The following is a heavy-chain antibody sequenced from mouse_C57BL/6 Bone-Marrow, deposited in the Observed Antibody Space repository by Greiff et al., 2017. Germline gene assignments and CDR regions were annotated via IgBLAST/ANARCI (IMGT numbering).Heavy chain of an antibody. CDR2: IYPGSGST. CDR3: ANRYVNYMGAMDY. D-gene: IGHD2-1*01. J-gene: IGHJ4*01. Sequence: QVQLQQPGAELVKPGASVKMSCKASGYTFTSYWITWVKQRPGQGLEWIGDIYPGSGSTNYNEKFKSKATLTVDTSSSTAYMQLSSLTSEDSAVYYCANRYVNYMGAMDYWGQGTSVTVSS. V-gene: IGHV1-55*01. CDR1: GYTFTSYW.